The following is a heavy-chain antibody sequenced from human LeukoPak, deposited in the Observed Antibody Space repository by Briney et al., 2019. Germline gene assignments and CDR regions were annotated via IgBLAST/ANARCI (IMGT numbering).Heavy chain of an antibody. Sequence: GASVKVSCKASGYTFTSYYMHWVRQAPGQGLEWMGIINPSGGSTSYAQKFQGRVTMTRDTSTSTVYMEQSSLRSEDTAVYYCAREEGGIFSPGRSFDYWGQGTLVTVSS. J-gene: IGHJ4*02. CDR1: GYTFTSYY. CDR3: AREEGGIFSPGRSFDY. CDR2: INPSGGST. D-gene: IGHD3-9*01. V-gene: IGHV1-46*01.